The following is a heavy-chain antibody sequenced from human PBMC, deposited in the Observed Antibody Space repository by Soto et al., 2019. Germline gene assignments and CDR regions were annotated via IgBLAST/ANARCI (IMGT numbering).Heavy chain of an antibody. J-gene: IGHJ4*02. CDR2: ISRDGTNK. Sequence: LRLSCAASGFTFSMYAIHWVRQAPGKGLEWVAVISRDGTNKYYVDSVKGRFTISRDNSRNTLYLQMNRLRHEDAAVYYCARSRSGAVADSFAFRGQGTLVTVSS. D-gene: IGHD3-10*01. V-gene: IGHV3-30*04. CDR1: GFTFSMYA. CDR3: ARSRSGAVADSFAF.